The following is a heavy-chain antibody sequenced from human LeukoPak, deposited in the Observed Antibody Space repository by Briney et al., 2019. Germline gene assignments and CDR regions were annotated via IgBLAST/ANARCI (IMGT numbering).Heavy chain of an antibody. CDR3: LVVAATPDAFDI. V-gene: IGHV1-24*01. CDR1: GYTLTELS. CDR2: FDPEDGET. D-gene: IGHD2-15*01. Sequence: ASVKVSCEVSGYTLTELSMHWVRQAPGKGLEWMGGFDPEDGETIYAQKFQGRVTMTEDTSTDTAYMELSSLRSEDTAVYYCLVVAATPDAFDIWGQGTMVTVSS. J-gene: IGHJ3*02.